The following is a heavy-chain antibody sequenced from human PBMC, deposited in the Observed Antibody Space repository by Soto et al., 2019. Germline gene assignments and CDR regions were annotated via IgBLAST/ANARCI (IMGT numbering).Heavy chain of an antibody. D-gene: IGHD6-6*01. CDR3: TTGSTSTKNY. Sequence: EVQLVESGGGLVKPGGSLRLSCAASGFTFSNAWLSWVRQAPGKGLEWVGRIKSKTDGGTTDYTAPVKGRFTISRDDSKNTLYLQMNSLTTEDTAVYYCTTGSTSTKNYWGQGTLVTVSS. CDR1: GFTFSNAW. J-gene: IGHJ4*02. V-gene: IGHV3-15*01. CDR2: IKSKTDGGTT.